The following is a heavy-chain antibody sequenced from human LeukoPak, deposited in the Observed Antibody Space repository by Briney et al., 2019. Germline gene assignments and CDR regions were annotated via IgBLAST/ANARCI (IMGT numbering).Heavy chain of an antibody. CDR3: ASISEVWSGYYTVHHDY. Sequence: GASVKVSCKTSGYTFTDYYMHWVRQAPGQGLEWIGRINPNSGDTNYAQKFLGRVTMTRDTSISTAYMELSSLTSDDTAVCYCASISEVWSGYYTVHHDYWGQGTLVTVSS. CDR1: GYTFTDYY. J-gene: IGHJ4*02. CDR2: INPNSGDT. V-gene: IGHV1-2*02. D-gene: IGHD3-3*01.